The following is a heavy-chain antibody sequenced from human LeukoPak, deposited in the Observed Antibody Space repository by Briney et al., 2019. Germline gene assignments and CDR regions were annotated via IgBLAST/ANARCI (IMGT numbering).Heavy chain of an antibody. D-gene: IGHD3-22*01. V-gene: IGHV4-61*05. Sequence: SETLSLTCTVSGGSITNSGYYWSWIRQPPGKGLEWIGYIYYSGSTNYNPSLKSRVTISVDTSKNQFSLKLSSVTAADTAVYYCARQHYYDSSGYYPWGQGTLVTVSS. CDR3: ARQHYYDSSGYYP. CDR2: IYYSGST. J-gene: IGHJ5*02. CDR1: GGSITNSGYY.